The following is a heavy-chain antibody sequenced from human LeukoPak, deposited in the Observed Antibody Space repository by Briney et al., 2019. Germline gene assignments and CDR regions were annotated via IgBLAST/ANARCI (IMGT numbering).Heavy chain of an antibody. J-gene: IGHJ4*02. CDR1: GGSISSSSYY. V-gene: IGHV4-39*07. CDR3: ARGQPAAIDY. CDR2: IYYSGST. D-gene: IGHD2-2*01. Sequence: SETLSLTCTVSGGSISSSSYYWGWIRQPPGKGLEWIGSIYYSGSTNYNPSLKSRVTISVDKSKNQFSLKLSSVTAADTAVYYCARGQPAAIDYWGQGTLVTVSS.